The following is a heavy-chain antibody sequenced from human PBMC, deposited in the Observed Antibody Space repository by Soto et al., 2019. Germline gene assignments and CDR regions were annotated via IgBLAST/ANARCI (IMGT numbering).Heavy chain of an antibody. Sequence: PSETLSLTCXVSGGSISSSSYYWGWIRQPPGKGLEWIGSIYYSGSTYYNPSLKSRVTISVDTSKNQFSLKLSSVTAADTAVYYCARLWFDTWGQGTLVTVSS. CDR2: IYYSGST. V-gene: IGHV4-39*01. CDR3: ARLWFDT. J-gene: IGHJ5*02. CDR1: GGSISSSSYY.